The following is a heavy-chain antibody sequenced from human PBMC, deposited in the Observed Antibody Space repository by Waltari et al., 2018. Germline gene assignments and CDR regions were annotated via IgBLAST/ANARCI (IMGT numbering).Heavy chain of an antibody. J-gene: IGHJ3*01. CDR2: ISYNGAT. Sequence: QLQLQESGPGLVKPSATLSLTCSVSVVSITTNRHYWGWIRQPPGQGLEWIGTISYNGATYSSPSLRSRVTIFRDTSKNQLSLKLGSVTAADTAFYYCATYIGASLGTAAFDVWGQGTM. CDR3: ATYIGASLGTAAFDV. CDR1: VVSITTNRHY. V-gene: IGHV4-39*01. D-gene: IGHD5-12*01.